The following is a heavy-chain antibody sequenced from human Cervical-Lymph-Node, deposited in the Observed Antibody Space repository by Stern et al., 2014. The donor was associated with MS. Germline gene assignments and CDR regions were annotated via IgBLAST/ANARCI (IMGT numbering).Heavy chain of an antibody. Sequence: VQLVESGAEVKKPGSSVKVSCKASGGPFINHAISWVRQAPGQGLEWMGGVIRIFGTTHYAQKFQGRVTITADESATTAYMDLTSLRSQDTAVYYCARDNDDNGMDVWGQGTTVIVSS. D-gene: IGHD2-8*01. CDR2: VIRIFGTT. CDR3: ARDNDDNGMDV. V-gene: IGHV1-69*01. J-gene: IGHJ6*02. CDR1: GGPFINHA.